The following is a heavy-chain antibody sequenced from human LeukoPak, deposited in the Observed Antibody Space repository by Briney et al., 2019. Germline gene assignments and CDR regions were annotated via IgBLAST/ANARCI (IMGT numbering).Heavy chain of an antibody. CDR1: GGSFSGYY. V-gene: IGHV4-34*01. J-gene: IGHJ2*01. CDR3: ARHVVRYDWYFDL. D-gene: IGHD2-21*01. Sequence: SETLSLTCAVYGGSFSGYYWSWIRQPPGKGLEWIGEINHSGSTNYNPSLKSRVTISVDTSKNQFSLKLSSVTAADTAVYYCARHVVRYDWYFDLWGRGTLVTVSS. CDR2: INHSGST.